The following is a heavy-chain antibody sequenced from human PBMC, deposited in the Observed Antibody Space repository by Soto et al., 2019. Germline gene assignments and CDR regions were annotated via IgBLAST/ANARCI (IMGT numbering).Heavy chain of an antibody. V-gene: IGHV4-59*08. D-gene: IGHD2-2*01. J-gene: IGHJ6*02. CDR1: GGSISSYY. CDR3: ARGAGYCISTSCYYYYYGMDV. Sequence: PSETLSLTCTVSGGSISSYYWSWIRQPPGKGLEWIGYIYYSGSTYYNPSLKSRVTISVDTSKNQFSLKLSSVTAADTAVYYCARGAGYCISTSCYYYYYGMDVWGQGTTVTVSS. CDR2: IYYSGST.